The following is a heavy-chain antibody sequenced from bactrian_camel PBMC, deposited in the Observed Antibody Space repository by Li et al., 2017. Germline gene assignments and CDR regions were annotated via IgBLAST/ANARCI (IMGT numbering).Heavy chain of an antibody. V-gene: IGHV3S35*01. J-gene: IGHJ4*01. CDR1: RFSYSTAY. D-gene: IGHD1*01. Sequence: VQLVESGGGSVQAGGSLRLSCAVSRFSYSTAYMAWFRQTPGKEREGVANIYSGDNESRYADSVKGRFDISQDRAKNTMFLQMQSLEPEDTGMYYCAADFASVANDECDWDAQPHSSYSGQGTQVTVS. CDR2: IYSGDNES.